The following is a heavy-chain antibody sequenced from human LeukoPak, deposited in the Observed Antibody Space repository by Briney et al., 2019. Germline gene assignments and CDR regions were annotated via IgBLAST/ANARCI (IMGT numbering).Heavy chain of an antibody. J-gene: IGHJ4*02. Sequence: GGSLRLSCAASGFTFSSYSMNWVRQAPGKGLEWVSYISSSSSTIYYADSVKGRFTISRDNAKNSLYLQMNSLRAGDTAVYYCARDGIYYYDSSGYFPLDYWGQGTLVTVSS. CDR3: ARDGIYYYDSSGYFPLDY. V-gene: IGHV3-48*01. CDR2: ISSSSSTI. CDR1: GFTFSSYS. D-gene: IGHD3-22*01.